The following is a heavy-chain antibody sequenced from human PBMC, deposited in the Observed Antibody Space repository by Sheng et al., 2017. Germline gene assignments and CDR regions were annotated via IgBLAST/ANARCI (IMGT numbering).Heavy chain of an antibody. CDR3: ARDGAMATMPL. D-gene: IGHD5-12*01. CDR1: GGSISSSSYY. CDR2: IYYSGST. V-gene: IGHV4-39*07. J-gene: IGHJ4*02. Sequence: QLQLQESGPGLVKPSETLSLTCTVSGGSISSSSYYWGWIRQPPGKGLEWIGSIYYSGSTYYNPSLKSRVTISVDTSKNQFSLKLSSVTAADTAVYYCARDGAMATMPLWGQGTLVTVSS.